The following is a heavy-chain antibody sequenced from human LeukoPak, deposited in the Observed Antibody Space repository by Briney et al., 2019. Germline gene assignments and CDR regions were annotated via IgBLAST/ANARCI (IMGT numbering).Heavy chain of an antibody. V-gene: IGHV3-21*01. J-gene: IGHJ6*02. CDR3: ARDIYGDYVSMDV. Sequence: GGSLRLPCAAFGFPFSRFALGWVRQGPGEGLGGVSSISSSSSYIYYADSVKGRFTISRDNAKNSLYLQMNSLRAEDTAVYYCARDIYGDYVSMDVWGQGTTVTVSS. CDR2: ISSSSSYI. D-gene: IGHD4-17*01. CDR1: GFPFSRFA.